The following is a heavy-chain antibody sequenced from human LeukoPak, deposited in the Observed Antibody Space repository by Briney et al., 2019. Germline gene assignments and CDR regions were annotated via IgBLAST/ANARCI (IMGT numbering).Heavy chain of an antibody. V-gene: IGHV4-39*07. J-gene: IGHJ4*02. Sequence: SETLSLTCIDSGGSISGSSYYWGWIRQTPGMGLEWIGTISPSGNTYNSPSLKSRVTISVDTSNNQFSLSLSSVTAADTAVYFCARAPDWWQRLDFWGLGSLVTVSS. CDR3: ARAPDWWQRLDF. CDR2: ISPSGNT. CDR1: GGSISGSSYY. D-gene: IGHD2-15*01.